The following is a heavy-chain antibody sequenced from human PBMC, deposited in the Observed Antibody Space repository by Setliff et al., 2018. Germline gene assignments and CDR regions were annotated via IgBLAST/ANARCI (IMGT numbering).Heavy chain of an antibody. CDR2: INPSGGST. CDR1: GYTFTSYY. J-gene: IGHJ3*02. Sequence: ASVKVSCKASGYTFTSYYMHWVRQAPGQGLEWMGIINPSGGSTSYAQKFQGRVTMTRDTSTSTVYMELSSLRSEDTAVYYCAISTIFGVVSPTPDAFDIWGQGTMVT. V-gene: IGHV1-46*01. CDR3: AISTIFGVVSPTPDAFDI. D-gene: IGHD3-3*01.